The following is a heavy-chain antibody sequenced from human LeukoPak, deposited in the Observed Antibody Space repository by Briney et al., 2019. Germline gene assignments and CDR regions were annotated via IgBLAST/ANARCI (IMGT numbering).Heavy chain of an antibody. CDR3: ARDRGGPVAGTMDY. CDR1: GFTFSSYS. D-gene: IGHD6-19*01. Sequence: PGGSLRLSCAASGFTFSSYSMNWVRRAPGKGLEWVSSISSSSSYIYYADSVKGRFTISRDNAKNSLYLQMNSLRAEDTAVYYCARDRGGPVAGTMDYWGQGTLVTVSS. V-gene: IGHV3-21*01. CDR2: ISSSSSYI. J-gene: IGHJ4*02.